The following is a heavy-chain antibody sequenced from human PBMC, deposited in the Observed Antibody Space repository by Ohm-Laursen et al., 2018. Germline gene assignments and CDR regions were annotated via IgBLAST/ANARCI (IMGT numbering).Heavy chain of an antibody. CDR3: ARYSPVEMIIRGAFDI. Sequence: SETLSLTCAVYGGSFSGYYWNWIRQPPGKGLEWIGEINHSGRTNYNPSLKSRVIISVDPSKNQVSLRMSPVTAADTAVYYCARYSPVEMIIRGAFDIWGQGTMVTVSS. CDR1: GGSFSGYY. CDR2: INHSGRT. D-gene: IGHD5-24*01. J-gene: IGHJ3*02. V-gene: IGHV4-34*01.